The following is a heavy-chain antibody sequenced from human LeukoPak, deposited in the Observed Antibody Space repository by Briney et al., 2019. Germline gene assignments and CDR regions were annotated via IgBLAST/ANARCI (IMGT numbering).Heavy chain of an antibody. Sequence: GGSLRLACAASGFTFSSYSMNWVRQAPGKGLEWVSSISSSSSNIYYADSVKGRFTISRDNAKNSLYLQMNSLRVEDTAVYYCARCTTGRTFGSLREIKRSREIDYWGQGTLVTVSS. J-gene: IGHJ4*02. CDR1: GFTFSSYS. CDR3: ARCTTGRTFGSLREIKRSREIDY. CDR2: ISSSSSNI. V-gene: IGHV3-21*01. D-gene: IGHD1-1*01.